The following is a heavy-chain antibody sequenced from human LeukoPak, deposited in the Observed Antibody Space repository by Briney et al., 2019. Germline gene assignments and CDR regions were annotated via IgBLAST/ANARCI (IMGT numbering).Heavy chain of an antibody. V-gene: IGHV3-23*01. D-gene: IGHD6-19*01. Sequence: PGGSLRLSCAASGFTFSSYAMSWVRQAPGKGLEWVSAISGSGGSTYYAASVKGRFTISRDNSKNTLYLQMNSLRAEDTAVYYCAKGTGYSSGWLDYWGQGTLVTVSS. CDR3: AKGTGYSSGWLDY. CDR2: ISGSGGST. J-gene: IGHJ4*02. CDR1: GFTFSSYA.